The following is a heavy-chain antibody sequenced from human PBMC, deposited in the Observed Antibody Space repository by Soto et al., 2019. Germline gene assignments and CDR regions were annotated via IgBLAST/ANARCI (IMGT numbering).Heavy chain of an antibody. V-gene: IGHV3-64D*06. CDR1: GFTLKDSA. Sequence: PGGSLRLSCSASGFTLKDSAMHWVRQAPGRGLEQVAASTYIGGTPYYADSVKGRFTISRDNSQNTLYRQMSSLRPEDTGVYFCVKDYSHGRFPDYWGQGTLVTVSS. CDR3: VKDYSHGRFPDY. CDR2: STYIGGTP. J-gene: IGHJ4*02. D-gene: IGHD1-26*01.